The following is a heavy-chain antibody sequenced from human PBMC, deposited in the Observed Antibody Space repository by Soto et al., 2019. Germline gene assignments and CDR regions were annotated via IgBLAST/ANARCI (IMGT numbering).Heavy chain of an antibody. CDR1: GFPFSSYA. CDR3: AKSLSASPNYFFDS. V-gene: IGHV3-23*01. Sequence: PGGSLRLSCAASGFPFSSYAMTWVRQAPGKGLEWVSGISGSGTITYDADSVKGRFTISRDKSKNTLYLQMNSLRADETAVYYCAKSLSASPNYFFDSWGQGTLVTVSS. D-gene: IGHD1-1*01. CDR2: ISGSGTIT. J-gene: IGHJ4*02.